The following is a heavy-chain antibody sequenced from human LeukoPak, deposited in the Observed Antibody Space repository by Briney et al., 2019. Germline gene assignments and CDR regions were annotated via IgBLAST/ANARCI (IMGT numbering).Heavy chain of an antibody. V-gene: IGHV1-69*13. CDR1: GGTFSSYA. CDR3: ARAPLVSSRPYYYYGMDV. J-gene: IGHJ6*02. D-gene: IGHD5/OR15-5a*01. CDR2: IIPIFGTA. Sequence: ASVKVSCKASGGTFSSYAISWVRQAPGQGLEWMGGIIPIFGTANYAQKFQGRVTITADESTSTAYMELSSLRSEDTAVYYCARAPLVSSRPYYYYGMDVWGQGTMVTVSS.